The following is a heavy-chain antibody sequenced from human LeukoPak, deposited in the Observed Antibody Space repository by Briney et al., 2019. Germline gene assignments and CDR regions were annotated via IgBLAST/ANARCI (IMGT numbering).Heavy chain of an antibody. J-gene: IGHJ4*02. Sequence: PGRSLRLSCAASGFTFSSYGMHWVRQAPGKGLEWVAVISYDGSNKYYADSVKGRFTTSRDNSKNTLYLQMNSLRAEDTAVYYCAKEGSYYDILTGYYDYWGQGTLVTVSS. CDR3: AKEGSYYDILTGYYDY. CDR2: ISYDGSNK. CDR1: GFTFSSYG. D-gene: IGHD3-9*01. V-gene: IGHV3-30*18.